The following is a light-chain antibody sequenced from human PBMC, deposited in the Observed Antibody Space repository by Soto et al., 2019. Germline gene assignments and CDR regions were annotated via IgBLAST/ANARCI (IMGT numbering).Light chain of an antibody. CDR3: QQRSNWLFT. Sequence: EIVLTQSPATLSLSPGEGATLSCRASQSVSSYLAWYQHIPGQAPRLLISEASNRATGVPDRFSGSGSGTDFTLTISSLEPEDFAVYYCQQRSNWLFTFGPGTKVDLK. J-gene: IGKJ3*01. CDR1: QSVSSY. CDR2: EAS. V-gene: IGKV3-11*01.